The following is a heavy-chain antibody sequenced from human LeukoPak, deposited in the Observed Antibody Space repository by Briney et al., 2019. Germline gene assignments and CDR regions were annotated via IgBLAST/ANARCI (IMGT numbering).Heavy chain of an antibody. Sequence: GRSLRLSCEASGFTFSAYAMTCVSQAPGKGLEWVSSIGSDNKPHYSESVKGRFAISRDNSKNVLFLQLNSLRAEDTALYYCARDLHYYVAMDGWGQGTTVTVSS. CDR1: GFTFSAYA. V-gene: IGHV3-23*01. D-gene: IGHD3-10*02. CDR3: ARDLHYYVAMDG. CDR2: IGSDNKP. J-gene: IGHJ6*02.